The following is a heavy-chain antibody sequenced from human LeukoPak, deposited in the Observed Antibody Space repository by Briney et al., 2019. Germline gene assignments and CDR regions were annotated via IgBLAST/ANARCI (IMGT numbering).Heavy chain of an antibody. CDR1: GFTFSSYA. CDR3: AKDNKNVPAALYLNWFDP. J-gene: IGHJ5*02. D-gene: IGHD2-2*01. Sequence: GGSLRLSCAASGFTFSSYAMSWVRQAPGKGLEWVSAISGSGGSTYYADSVKGRFTISRDNSKNTLYLQMNSLRAEDTAVYYCAKDNKNVPAALYLNWFDPWGQGTLVTVSS. V-gene: IGHV3-23*01. CDR2: ISGSGGST.